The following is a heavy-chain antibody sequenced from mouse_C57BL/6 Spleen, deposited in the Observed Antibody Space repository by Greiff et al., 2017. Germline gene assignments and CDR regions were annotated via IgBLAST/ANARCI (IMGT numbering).Heavy chain of an antibody. J-gene: IGHJ4*01. D-gene: IGHD2-5*01. V-gene: IGHV10-1*01. Sequence: DVMLVESGGGLVQPKGSLKLSCAASGFSFNTYAMNWVRQAPGKGLEWVARIRSKSNNYATYYADSVKDRFTISRDDSESMLYLQMNNLKTEDTAMYYCVRQGRSNYCYAMDYWGQGTSVTVSS. CDR1: GFSFNTYA. CDR3: VRQGRSNYCYAMDY. CDR2: IRSKSNNYAT.